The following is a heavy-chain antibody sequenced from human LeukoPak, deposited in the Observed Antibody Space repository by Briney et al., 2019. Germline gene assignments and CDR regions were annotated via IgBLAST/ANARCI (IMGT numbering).Heavy chain of an antibody. CDR2: IYYSGST. J-gene: IGHJ5*02. CDR1: GGSISSYY. CDR3: ARSSVLRFLEWLSDHNWFDP. Sequence: SETLSLTCTVSGGSISSYYWSWIRQPPGKGLEWIGYIYYSGSTNYNPSLKSRVTISVDTSKNQFSLKLSSVTAADTAVYYCARSSVLRFLEWLSDHNWFDPWGQGTLVTVSS. D-gene: IGHD3-3*01. V-gene: IGHV4-59*01.